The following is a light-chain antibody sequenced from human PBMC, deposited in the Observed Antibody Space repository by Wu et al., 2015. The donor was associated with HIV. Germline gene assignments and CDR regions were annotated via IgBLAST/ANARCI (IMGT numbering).Light chain of an antibody. CDR1: QGIRSD. Sequence: IQMTQSPSSLSASVGDTVTISCRASQGIRSDLGWYQQKPGKAPKLLIYGASTLDSGVPSRFSGSESGTDFTLTISSLQTEDFATYYCLQDYNYPRTFGQGTKVEIK. CDR2: GAS. CDR3: LQDYNYPRT. V-gene: IGKV1-6*01. J-gene: IGKJ1*01.